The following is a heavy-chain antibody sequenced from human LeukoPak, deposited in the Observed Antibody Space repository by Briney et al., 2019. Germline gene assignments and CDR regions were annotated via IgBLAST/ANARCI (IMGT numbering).Heavy chain of an antibody. J-gene: IGHJ6*02. CDR1: GGSVSSGTYF. Sequence: PSETLSLTCTVSGGSVSSGTYFWTWVRQPPGKGLEWIGYIYYSGSTNYNPSLKSRVTISVDTSKNQFSLKLSSVTAADTAVYYCARDSSSSPPQHVMDVWGQGTTVTVSS. D-gene: IGHD6-6*01. V-gene: IGHV4-61*01. CDR3: ARDSSSSPPQHVMDV. CDR2: IYYSGST.